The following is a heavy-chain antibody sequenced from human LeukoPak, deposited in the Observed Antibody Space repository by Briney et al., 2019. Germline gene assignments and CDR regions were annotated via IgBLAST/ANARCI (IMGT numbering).Heavy chain of an antibody. CDR3: AKDSGGDSPPYGMDV. CDR1: GFTFSSYG. V-gene: IGHV3-30*18. Sequence: GGPLRLSCAASGFTFSSYGMHWVRQAPGKGLEWVAVISYDGSNKYYADSVKGRFTISRDNSKNTLYLQMNSLRAEDTAVYYCAKDSGGDSPPYGMDVWGQGTTVTVSS. CDR2: ISYDGSNK. D-gene: IGHD4-17*01. J-gene: IGHJ6*02.